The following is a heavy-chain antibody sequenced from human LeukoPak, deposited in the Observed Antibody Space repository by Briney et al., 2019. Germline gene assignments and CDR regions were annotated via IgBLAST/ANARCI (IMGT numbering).Heavy chain of an antibody. Sequence: GASVKVSCKASGYTFTRYYMHWVRQAPGQGLEWMGRINPNSGGTNYAQKFQGRVTMTRDTSISTAYMELSSPRSDDTAVYYCAREQPADNYYGMDVWGQGTTVTVSS. J-gene: IGHJ6*02. CDR1: GYTFTRYY. D-gene: IGHD2-2*01. CDR3: AREQPADNYYGMDV. CDR2: INPNSGGT. V-gene: IGHV1-2*06.